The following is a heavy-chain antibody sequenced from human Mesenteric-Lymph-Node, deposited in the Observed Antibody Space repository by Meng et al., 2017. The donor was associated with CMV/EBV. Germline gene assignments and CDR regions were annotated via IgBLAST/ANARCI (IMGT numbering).Heavy chain of an antibody. Sequence: KASGYTFTSYAINWVRQAPGQGLEWMGWINTNTGNPTYAQGFTGRFVFSLDTSVSTAYLQISSLKAEDTAVYYCARVYSSSWPRFDPWGQGTLVTVSS. V-gene: IGHV7-4-1*02. CDR3: ARVYSSSWPRFDP. D-gene: IGHD6-13*01. CDR1: GYTFTSYA. J-gene: IGHJ5*02. CDR2: INTNTGNP.